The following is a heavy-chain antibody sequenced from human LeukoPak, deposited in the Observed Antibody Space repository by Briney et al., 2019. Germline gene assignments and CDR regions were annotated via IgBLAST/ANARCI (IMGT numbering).Heavy chain of an antibody. CDR1: GGSISGYY. CDR3: ARHVGADRVLRFDP. CDR2: VYDNGNT. J-gene: IGHJ5*02. V-gene: IGHV4-59*08. Sequence: SETLSLTCTVSGGSISGYYWSWSRQPPGKGLEWIGYVYDNGNTNYNPSLKSRVTILVDTSKNQFSLKLTSLTAADTAVYYCARHVGADRVLRFDPWGQGILVTVSS. D-gene: IGHD5/OR15-5a*01.